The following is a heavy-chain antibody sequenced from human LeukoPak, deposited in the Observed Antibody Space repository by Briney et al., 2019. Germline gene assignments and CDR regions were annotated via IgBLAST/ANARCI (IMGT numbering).Heavy chain of an antibody. V-gene: IGHV4-34*01. CDR2: INHSGST. Sequence: PSETLSLTCAVYGGSFSVYYWSWIRQPPGKGLEWIGEINHSGSTNYNPSLKSRVTISVDTSKNQFSLKLSSVTAADTAVYYCARGGLYCSGGSCSLWCDPWGQGTLVTVSS. J-gene: IGHJ5*02. CDR3: ARGGLYCSGGSCSLWCDP. D-gene: IGHD2-15*01. CDR1: GGSFSVYY.